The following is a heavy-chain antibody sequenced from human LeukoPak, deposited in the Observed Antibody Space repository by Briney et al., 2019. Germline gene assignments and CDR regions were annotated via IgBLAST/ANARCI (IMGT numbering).Heavy chain of an antibody. V-gene: IGHV3-23*01. CDR3: ARDAGSYYTGLLRHFEY. J-gene: IGHJ4*02. CDR1: GFTFSSYA. Sequence: PGGSLRLSCAVSGFTFSSYAMNWVRQAPGKGLEWVSAISGDGSRTYLADSIKGRFAISRDNSKKTLFLHMSSLGAEDTAVYYCARDAGSYYTGLLRHFEYWGQGSLVTVSS. D-gene: IGHD1-26*01. CDR2: ISGDGSRT.